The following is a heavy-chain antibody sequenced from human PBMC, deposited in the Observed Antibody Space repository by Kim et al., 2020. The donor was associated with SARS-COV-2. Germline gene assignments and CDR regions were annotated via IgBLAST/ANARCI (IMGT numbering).Heavy chain of an antibody. J-gene: IGHJ4*02. CDR3: ARDLTISVARAFDY. Sequence: GGSLRLSCAASAFTFSSYAMSWVRQAPGKGLEWVSAISGSGGDTYYADSVKGRFTISRDNSKNTLYLQMNSLRAEDTALYYCARDLTISVARAFDYWGQGTLVTVSS. V-gene: IGHV3-23*01. D-gene: IGHD6-19*01. CDR1: AFTFSSYA. CDR2: ISGSGGDT.